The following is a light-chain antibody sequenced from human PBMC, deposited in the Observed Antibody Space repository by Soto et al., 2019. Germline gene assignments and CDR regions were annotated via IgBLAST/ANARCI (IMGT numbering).Light chain of an antibody. V-gene: IGLV1-40*01. CDR3: QSYESSLSGVV. CDR1: SSNIGAGYD. J-gene: IGLJ2*01. CDR2: GNS. Sequence: QSALTQPPSVSGAPGQRVTISCTGSSSNIGAGYDVHWYQQLPGTAPKLLIYGNSNRPSGVPDRFSGSKSGTSASLAITGLQAEDEADYYCQSYESSLSGVVFGGGTKLTVL.